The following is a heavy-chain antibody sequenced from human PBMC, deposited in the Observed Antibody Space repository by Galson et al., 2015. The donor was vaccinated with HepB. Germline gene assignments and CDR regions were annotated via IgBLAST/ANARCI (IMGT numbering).Heavy chain of an antibody. D-gene: IGHD3-10*01. CDR1: GFTFSSYG. CDR2: ISYDGSNK. J-gene: IGHJ6*02. CDR3: TSGSYYNTYYYGMDV. V-gene: IGHV3-30*03. Sequence: SLRLSCAASGFTFSSYGMHWVRQAPGKGLEWVAVISYDGSNKYYADSVKGRFTISRDNSKNTLYPQMNSLRAEDTAVYYATSGSYYNTYYYGMDVWGQGTTVTVSS.